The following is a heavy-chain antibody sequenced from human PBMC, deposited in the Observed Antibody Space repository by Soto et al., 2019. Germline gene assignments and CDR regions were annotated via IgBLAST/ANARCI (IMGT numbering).Heavy chain of an antibody. CDR1: GFTFEDFA. D-gene: IGHD3-16*01. CDR3: AWVSSFGSGPGNFNAMDV. J-gene: IGHJ6*02. CDR2: IGWDPSKI. Sequence: GGSLRLSCEASGFTFEDFAMHWVRLAPGKGLEWVSSIGWDPSKIAYAGSVRGRFSISRDNAKNSLIWDVKNLRREDTALYYCAWVSSFGSGPGNFNAMDVWGQGTTVTVSS. V-gene: IGHV3-9*01.